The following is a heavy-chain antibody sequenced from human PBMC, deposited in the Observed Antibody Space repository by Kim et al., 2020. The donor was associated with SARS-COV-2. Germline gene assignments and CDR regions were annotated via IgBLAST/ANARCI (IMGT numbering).Heavy chain of an antibody. Sequence: ADAVKRRFTIARANSKNTLYVQVKSLRAEDTAVYYCAGGAVAGNLGGFDYWGQGTLVTVSS. D-gene: IGHD6-19*01. CDR3: AGGAVAGNLGGFDY. J-gene: IGHJ4*02. V-gene: IGHV3-30*14.